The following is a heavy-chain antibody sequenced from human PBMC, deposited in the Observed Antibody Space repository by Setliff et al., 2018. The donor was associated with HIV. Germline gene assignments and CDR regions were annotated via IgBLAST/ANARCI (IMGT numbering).Heavy chain of an antibody. V-gene: IGHV2-70*17. Sequence: SGPTLVNPTQTLTLICNFSGFSLSTSRMCVSWIRQPPGKALEWLARIDWDDEKLYSTSLKTRLTISTDTSKNQVVLTMTNMDPVDTAAYYFARTSGSSGDIDYWGQGILVTVSS. CDR3: ARTSGSSGDIDY. CDR1: GFSLSTSRMC. D-gene: IGHD6-19*01. J-gene: IGHJ4*02. CDR2: IDWDDEK.